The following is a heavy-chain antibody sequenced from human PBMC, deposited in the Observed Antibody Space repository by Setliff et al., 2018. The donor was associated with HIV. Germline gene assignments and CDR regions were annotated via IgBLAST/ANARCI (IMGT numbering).Heavy chain of an antibody. J-gene: IGHJ6*03. D-gene: IGHD2-2*01. CDR1: GYTFTSYA. V-gene: IGHV1-3*04. CDR2: INTGNDNT. Sequence: ASVKVSCKASGYTFTSYAMHWVRQAPGQRLEWMGWINTGNDNTRYSQKFQGRVTITRDTSASTAYMELSSLTSEDTAVYYCARVDCSGTSCYRDSYYYMDVWGKGTTVTVSS. CDR3: ARVDCSGTSCYRDSYYYMDV.